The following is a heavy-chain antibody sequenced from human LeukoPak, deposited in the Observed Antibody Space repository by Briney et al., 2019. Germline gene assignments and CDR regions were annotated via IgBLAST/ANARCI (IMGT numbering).Heavy chain of an antibody. Sequence: GGSLRLSCAASGFTFSSYAMSWVRQAPGKGLEWVSAISGSGGSTYYADSVKGRFTISRDNSKNTLYLQVNSLRAEDTAVYYCATEGSYYDILTGYSNPTNYWGQGTLVTVSS. CDR1: GFTFSSYA. CDR3: ATEGSYYDILTGYSNPTNY. J-gene: IGHJ4*02. CDR2: ISGSGGST. D-gene: IGHD3-9*01. V-gene: IGHV3-23*01.